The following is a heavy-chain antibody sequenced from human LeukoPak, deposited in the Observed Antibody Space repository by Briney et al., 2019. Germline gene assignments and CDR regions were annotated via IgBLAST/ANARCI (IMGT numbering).Heavy chain of an antibody. Sequence: GGSLRLSCATSGFTFSSYSMTWVRQAPGKGLDWVSSINSYSSDIYYADSVKGRSTISRDNARNSLYLQMNSLRAEDTAVYYCARKRSPGAFDIWGQGTMVTASS. CDR1: GFTFSSYS. CDR3: ARKRSPGAFDI. CDR2: INSYSSDI. J-gene: IGHJ3*02. V-gene: IGHV3-21*01.